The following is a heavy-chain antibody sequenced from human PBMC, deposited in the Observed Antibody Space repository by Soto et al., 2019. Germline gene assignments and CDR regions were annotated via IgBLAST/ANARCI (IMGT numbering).Heavy chain of an antibody. CDR3: ARADTTIVPLAQ. D-gene: IGHD3-10*01. CDR2: MSYTGNT. V-gene: IGHV4-59*01. Sequence: ETLSLTCTVSGGSISGYFWNLIRQPPGKGLEWIGYMSYTGNTNYNPSLTSRVSISVDTSENQFSLNLNSVTAADTAVYYCARADTTIVPLAQWGQGTLVTVSS. J-gene: IGHJ4*02. CDR1: GGSISGYF.